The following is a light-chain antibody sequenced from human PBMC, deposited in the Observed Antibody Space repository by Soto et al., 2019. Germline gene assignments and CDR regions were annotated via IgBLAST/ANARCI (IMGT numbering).Light chain of an antibody. CDR3: AAWDDSLNVYV. CDR1: VSNIGSNT. V-gene: IGLV1-44*01. CDR2: SND. J-gene: IGLJ1*01. Sequence: QSVLTQPPSASGPPGQRVTISCSGSVSNIGSNTVNWYQHLPGTAPRFLIYSNDQRPPGVPDRVSGSKSGTSASLAISGLQSEDEADYYCAAWDDSLNVYVFGTGTKVTVL.